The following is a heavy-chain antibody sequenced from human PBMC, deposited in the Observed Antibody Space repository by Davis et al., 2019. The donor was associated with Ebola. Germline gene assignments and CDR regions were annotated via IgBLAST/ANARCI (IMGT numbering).Heavy chain of an antibody. CDR2: IIPIFGTA. Sequence: SVKVSCKASVGTFSSYAISWVRQAPGQGLEWMGGIIPIFGTANYAQKFQGRVTITADESTSTAYMELSSLRSEDTAVYYCARGGWRYCSGGSCYPFAWFDPWGQGTLVTVSS. J-gene: IGHJ5*02. CDR1: VGTFSSYA. CDR3: ARGGWRYCSGGSCYPFAWFDP. D-gene: IGHD2-15*01. V-gene: IGHV1-69*13.